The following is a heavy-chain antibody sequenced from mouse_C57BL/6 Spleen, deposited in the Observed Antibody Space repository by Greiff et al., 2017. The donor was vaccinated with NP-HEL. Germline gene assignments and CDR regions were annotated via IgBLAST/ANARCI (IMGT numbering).Heavy chain of an antibody. J-gene: IGHJ3*01. Sequence: EVQRVQSGGGLVKPGGSLKLSCAASGFTFSSYAMSWVRQTPEKRLEWVATISHGGSCTYYPDNVKGRVTISRDNAKNNLYLQMSQLKSEDTAMYYCASYGSSDTSCACWGQGTLVTVAA. V-gene: IGHV5-4*01. D-gene: IGHD1-1*01. CDR2: ISHGGSCT. CDR3: ASYGSSDTSCAC. CDR1: GFTFSSYA.